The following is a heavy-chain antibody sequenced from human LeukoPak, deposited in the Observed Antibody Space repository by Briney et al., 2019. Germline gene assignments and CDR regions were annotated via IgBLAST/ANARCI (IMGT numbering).Heavy chain of an antibody. Sequence: PSETLSLTCTVSGYSISSGYYWGWIRQPPGKGLEWIGNIYHNGNTYYNPSLKSRVTISVDTSKNQFSLRLSSVTAADTAVYYCARLGYRDWEEGGAVDYWGQGTLVTVSS. CDR3: ARLGYRDWEEGGAVDY. J-gene: IGHJ4*02. V-gene: IGHV4-38-2*02. CDR1: GYSISSGYY. CDR2: IYHNGNT. D-gene: IGHD1-26*01.